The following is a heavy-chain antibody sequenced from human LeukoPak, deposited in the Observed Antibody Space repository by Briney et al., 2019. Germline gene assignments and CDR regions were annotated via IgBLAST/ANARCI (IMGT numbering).Heavy chain of an antibody. V-gene: IGHV4-61*02. CDR3: ARAVAGRGDFDY. CDR2: IYTSGST. D-gene: IGHD6-19*01. J-gene: IGHJ4*02. Sequence: SETLSLTCTVSGGSISSGSYYWSWLRQPAGKGLEWIERIYTSGSTNYNPSLKSRVTISVDTSKNQFSLKLSSVTAADTAVYYCARAVAGRGDFDYWGQGTLVTVSS. CDR1: GGSISSGSYY.